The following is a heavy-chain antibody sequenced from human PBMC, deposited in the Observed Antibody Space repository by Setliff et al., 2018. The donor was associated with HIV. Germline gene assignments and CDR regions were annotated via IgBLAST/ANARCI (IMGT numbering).Heavy chain of an antibody. D-gene: IGHD3-16*01. CDR2: IGPYNDIT. CDR3: ARGWIYYDFRGNSRYWGYLDR. V-gene: IGHV1-18*01. CDR1: GYTFISYG. J-gene: IGHJ4*02. Sequence: ASVKVSCKASGYTFISYGINWVRQAPGQGFEWLGWIGPYNDITNYAQKFQCRVTMTTDTSTKTASMELRGLTSDDTAVYYCARGWIYYDFRGNSRYWGYLDRWGPGTQVTVSS.